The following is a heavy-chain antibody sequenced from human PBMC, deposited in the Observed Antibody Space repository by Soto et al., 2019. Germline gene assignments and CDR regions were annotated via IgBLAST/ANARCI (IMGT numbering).Heavy chain of an antibody. CDR1: GYSFTNFW. J-gene: IGHJ4*03. CDR3: AKTLVFSYGFPPPDFHY. Sequence: LGESLKISCKGSGYSFTNFWIAWVRQMPGKGLEWMGIVYPGDSDTRYSPSFEGQATISADKSISTAYLQWSTLKASDTAVYFCAKTLVFSYGFPPPDFHYCGPATLLTLST. V-gene: IGHV5-51*01. D-gene: IGHD5-18*01. CDR2: VYPGDSDT.